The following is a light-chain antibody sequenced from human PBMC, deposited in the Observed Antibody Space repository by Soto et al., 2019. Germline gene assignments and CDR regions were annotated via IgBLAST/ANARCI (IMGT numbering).Light chain of an antibody. CDR1: RGISSY. CDR3: QQLNSYPQT. V-gene: IGKV1-9*01. J-gene: IGKJ5*01. Sequence: IRLTQYPSSLSASVGDRVTITCEASRGISSYLAWYQQKPGKPPKLLVYSASTLQSGVPSRFRGSGSGPDFTLTISSLQHEDSATYFCQQLNSYPQTFGHGTRLEIK. CDR2: SAS.